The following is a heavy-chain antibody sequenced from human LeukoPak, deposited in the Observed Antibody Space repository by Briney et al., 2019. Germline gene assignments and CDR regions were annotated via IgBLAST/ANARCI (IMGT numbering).Heavy chain of an antibody. Sequence: GRSLRLSCAASGFTFSNYAMHWVRQAPGKGLEWVALISYDASSKYHADPVKGRFTISRDNSKNTLSLQMNSLRPEDTAVYYCARGGVVGGTTYRYFDYWGQGTPVTVSS. J-gene: IGHJ4*02. D-gene: IGHD1-26*01. V-gene: IGHV3-30*04. CDR3: ARGGVVGGTTYRYFDY. CDR2: ISYDASSK. CDR1: GFTFSNYA.